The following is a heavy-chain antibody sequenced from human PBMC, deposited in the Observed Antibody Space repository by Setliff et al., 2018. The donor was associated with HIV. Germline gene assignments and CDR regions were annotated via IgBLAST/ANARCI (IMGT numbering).Heavy chain of an antibody. CDR3: ARSRSTRDAFDI. D-gene: IGHD1-1*01. CDR1: GFTFIDYA. J-gene: IGHJ3*02. Sequence: GESLTISCAASGFTFIDYALNWVRQSPGKGLEWVSSISSSGSYIYYAGSLRGRFTISRDYASNSLYLEMNSLRVEDTAIYYCARSRSTRDAFDIWGQGTMVTVSS. CDR2: ISSSGSYI. V-gene: IGHV3-21*01.